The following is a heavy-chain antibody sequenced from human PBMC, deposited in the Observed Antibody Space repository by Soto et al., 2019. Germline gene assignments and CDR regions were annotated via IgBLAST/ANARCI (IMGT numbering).Heavy chain of an antibody. CDR2: ISGRTSIT. J-gene: IGHJ2*01. V-gene: IGHV3-23*01. Sequence: EVQLLESGGGLVQPGGSLRVSCAASGFTFSSYAMSWVRQAPGKGLEWISAISGRTSITYYADSVKGRFTIFRDNSKDTLYLQMNSLRGEDTAVYYCAKDGVAATVWYFELWGRGTLVTVSS. CDR1: GFTFSSYA. CDR3: AKDGVAATVWYFEL. D-gene: IGHD2-21*01.